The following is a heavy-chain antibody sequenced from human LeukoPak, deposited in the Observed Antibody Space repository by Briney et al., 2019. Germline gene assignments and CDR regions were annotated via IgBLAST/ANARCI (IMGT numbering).Heavy chain of an antibody. Sequence: GGSLRLSCAASGFTFRSNWMTWVRQAPGKGLEWVANIKEDGSQKNYVDSVKGRFTNSRDNAENSLYLQMNGLRVEDTAVYYCARDGDKWNDFDYWGQGTLVTVSS. CDR1: GFTFRSNW. D-gene: IGHD1-1*01. CDR2: IKEDGSQK. J-gene: IGHJ4*02. CDR3: ARDGDKWNDFDY. V-gene: IGHV3-7*01.